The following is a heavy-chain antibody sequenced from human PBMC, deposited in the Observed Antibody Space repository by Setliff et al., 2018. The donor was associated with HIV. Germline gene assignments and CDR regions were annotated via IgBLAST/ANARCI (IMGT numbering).Heavy chain of an antibody. Sequence: SVKVYCKASGGTFSSYAINWVRQAPGQGLEWMGGIIPILGIANYAQKFQGRVTITADKSTSTAHMELRSLRSDDTAVYYCARGSSGYYYHYFYYMDVWGKGTTVTISS. D-gene: IGHD3-22*01. V-gene: IGHV1-69*10. J-gene: IGHJ6*03. CDR2: IIPILGIA. CDR1: GGTFSSYA. CDR3: ARGSSGYYYHYFYYMDV.